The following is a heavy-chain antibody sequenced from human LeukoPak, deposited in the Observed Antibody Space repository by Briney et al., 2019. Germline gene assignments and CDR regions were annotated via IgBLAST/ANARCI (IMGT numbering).Heavy chain of an antibody. CDR1: GFTLNNAW. V-gene: IGHV3-15*01. Sequence: PGGSLRLSCAASGFTLNNAWMSWVRQAPGKGLEWLGRIKRETDGGTIDYAAPVKGRFTISRDDSRNTLYLQMDSLKIEDTAVYYCARVGSYSSSWYYYYYGMDVWGQGTTVTVSS. J-gene: IGHJ6*02. CDR2: IKRETDGGTI. D-gene: IGHD6-13*01. CDR3: ARVGSYSSSWYYYYYGMDV.